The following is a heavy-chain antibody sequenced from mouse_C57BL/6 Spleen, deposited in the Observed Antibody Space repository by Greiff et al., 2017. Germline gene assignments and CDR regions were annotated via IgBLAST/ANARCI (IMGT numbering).Heavy chain of an antibody. CDR3: AREAAQATAAMDY. Sequence: QVQLQQSGAELVRPGTSVTVSCKASGYAFTNYLIEWVKQRPGQGLEWIGVINPGSGGTNYNEKFKGKATLTADKSSSTAYMQLSSLTSEDSAVYFCAREAAQATAAMDYWGQGTSVTVSS. D-gene: IGHD3-2*02. CDR2: INPGSGGT. J-gene: IGHJ4*01. CDR1: GYAFTNYL. V-gene: IGHV1-54*01.